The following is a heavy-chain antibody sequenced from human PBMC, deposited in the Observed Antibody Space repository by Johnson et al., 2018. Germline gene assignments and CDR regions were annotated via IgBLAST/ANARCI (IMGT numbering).Heavy chain of an antibody. D-gene: IGHD3-16*02. CDR1: GFSFSNHV. Sequence: QVQLVQSGGGVVQPGGSLRLSCSASGFSFSNHVMHWVRQAPGKGLEWVAVTSNDEGIKYYVDSVKGRFAISRDNSKGILYLQINSLRAEDTAVYYCATGAVSGFMYREVFQHWGQGTLVTVSS. CDR2: TSNDEGIK. V-gene: IGHV3-30*03. CDR3: ATGAVSGFMYREVFQH. J-gene: IGHJ1*01.